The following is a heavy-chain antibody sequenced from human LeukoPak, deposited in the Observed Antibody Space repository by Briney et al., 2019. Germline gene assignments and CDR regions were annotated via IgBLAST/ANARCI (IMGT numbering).Heavy chain of an antibody. CDR2: ISGSGGST. J-gene: IGHJ4*02. CDR3: AVWGSYHHIGFDY. CDR1: GFTFSSYA. D-gene: IGHD3-16*02. Sequence: GGSLRLSCAASGFTFSSYAMSWVRQAPGKGLEWVSAISGSGGSTYYADSVKGRFTISRDNSKNTLYLQMNSLRAEDTAVYYCAVWGSYHHIGFDYWGQGTLVTVSS. V-gene: IGHV3-23*01.